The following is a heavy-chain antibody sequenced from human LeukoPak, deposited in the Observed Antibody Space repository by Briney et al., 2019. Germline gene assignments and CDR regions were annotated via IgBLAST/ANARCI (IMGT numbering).Heavy chain of an antibody. CDR3: ARKVGSSWFDY. CDR2: INPNSGGT. J-gene: IGHJ4*02. V-gene: IGHV1-2*02. D-gene: IGHD6-13*01. CDR1: RYTFTGYY. Sequence: ASVKVSCKASRYTFTGYYMHWVRQAPRHGLEWMGWINPNSGGTNYAQKVQGRVTMTRDTSISTAYMELSRLRSDDTAVYYCARKVGSSWFDYWGQGTLVTVSS.